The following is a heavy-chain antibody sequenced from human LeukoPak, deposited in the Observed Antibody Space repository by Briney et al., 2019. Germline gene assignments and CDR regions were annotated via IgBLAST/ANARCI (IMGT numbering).Heavy chain of an antibody. Sequence: SETLSLTCTVSGGSISSYYWSWIRQPPGKGLEWIGYIYYSGSTNYNPSLKSRVTISVDTSKNQSSLKLSSVTAADTAVYYCARMHRHYDILTGYYRNWFDPWGQGTLVTVSS. D-gene: IGHD3-9*01. CDR1: GGSISSYY. V-gene: IGHV4-59*01. CDR3: ARMHRHYDILTGYYRNWFDP. J-gene: IGHJ5*02. CDR2: IYYSGST.